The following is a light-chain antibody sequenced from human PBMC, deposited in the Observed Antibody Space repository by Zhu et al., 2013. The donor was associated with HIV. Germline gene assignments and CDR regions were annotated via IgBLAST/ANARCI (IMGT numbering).Light chain of an antibody. CDR3: QHHFTSMYT. Sequence: EIVLTQSPGTLSLSPGERATLSCRASQTISNNYLAWYQQKPGQAPRLLIYDASTRANGIPDRFSGSGSGTDFTLTISRLEPEDLGVYYCQHHFTSMYTFGQGTNLEIK. V-gene: IGKV3D-20*02. CDR2: DAS. J-gene: IGKJ2*01. CDR1: QTISNNY.